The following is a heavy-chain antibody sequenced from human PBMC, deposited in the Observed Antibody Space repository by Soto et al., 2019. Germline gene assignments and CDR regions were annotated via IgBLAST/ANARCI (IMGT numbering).Heavy chain of an antibody. CDR2: ISYDGSNK. V-gene: IGHV3-30*18. Sequence: QVQLVESGGGVVQPGRSLRLSCAASGFTFSSYGMHWVRQAPGKGLEWVAVISYDGSNKYYADSVKGRFTISRDNSKNTLYLQMNSLRAQECAEYYCAKGREYSGSYYGGFDYWGQGTLVTVSS. CDR1: GFTFSSYG. D-gene: IGHD1-26*01. J-gene: IGHJ4*02. CDR3: AKGREYSGSYYGGFDY.